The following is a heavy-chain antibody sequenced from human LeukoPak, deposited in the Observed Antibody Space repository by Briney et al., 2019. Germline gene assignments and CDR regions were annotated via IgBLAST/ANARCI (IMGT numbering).Heavy chain of an antibody. CDR1: GFTFNYYG. D-gene: IGHD2/OR15-2a*01. CDR2: IWYDGSNK. J-gene: IGHJ4*02. CDR3: AREGPRGNSQFDY. V-gene: IGHV3-33*01. Sequence: GGSLRLSCAASGFTFNYYGMHWVRQAPGKGLEWVALIWYDGSNKYYADSVKGRLTISRDNSKNTLYLQMNSLRAEDTAVYYCAREGPRGNSQFDYWGQGTLVTVSS.